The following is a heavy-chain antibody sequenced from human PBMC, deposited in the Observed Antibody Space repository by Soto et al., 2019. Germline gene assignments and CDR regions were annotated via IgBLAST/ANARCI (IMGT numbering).Heavy chain of an antibody. CDR1: GFTFSDYA. CDR3: VKLTNNYYDF. Sequence: PGGSLRLSCSASGFTFSDYALHWVRQAPGKGLEYVSSISSNGGSRYYADSVKGRFTISRDNSKNTVYFQMTSLRADDTAVYYCVKLTNNYYDFWGQGTLVTVSS. CDR2: ISSNGGSR. J-gene: IGHJ4*02. D-gene: IGHD3-3*01. V-gene: IGHV3-64D*06.